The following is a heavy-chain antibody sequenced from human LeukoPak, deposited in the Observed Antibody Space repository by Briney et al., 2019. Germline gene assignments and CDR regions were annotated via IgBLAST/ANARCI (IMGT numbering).Heavy chain of an antibody. J-gene: IGHJ4*02. CDR1: GGSITSGTYY. CDR2: FYISGIS. V-gene: IGHV4-61*02. CDR3: ARGSGGYSGYVAYYFDY. Sequence: SETLSLTCTVSGGSITSGTYYWNWIRQPAGKGLEWIGRFYISGISNHNPSLQSRVTMSVDTSKNHFSLKLRSVTAADTAVYYCARGSGGYSGYVAYYFDYWGQGTLVTVSS. D-gene: IGHD5-12*01.